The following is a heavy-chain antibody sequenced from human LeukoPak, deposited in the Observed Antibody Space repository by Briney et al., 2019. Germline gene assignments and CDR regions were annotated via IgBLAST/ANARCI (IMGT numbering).Heavy chain of an antibody. D-gene: IGHD2-21*02. V-gene: IGHV1-2*02. CDR3: ARDGDSTAPDSDF. CDR2: INLNNGAT. CDR1: GFTFTAYY. Sequence: GASVKVSCKASGFTFTAYYLYWVRQAPGQWLECVGFINLNNGATGYAQNFQGRVTMTRDTSISTAFMELSSLRSDDTAVYYCARDGDSTAPDSDFWGQGALVTVSS. J-gene: IGHJ4*02.